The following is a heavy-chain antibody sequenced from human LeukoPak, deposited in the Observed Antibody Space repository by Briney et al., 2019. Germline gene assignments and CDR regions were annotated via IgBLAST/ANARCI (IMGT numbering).Heavy chain of an antibody. Sequence: SGTLSLTCAVSGVSISSSEWWIWVRQPPGQGLEWIGEIHRDGRTRYNPSLKSRVTMSIDYSKNQFSLKVSSVTAADTAIYYCGKTDIYFNPIDYWGPGALVTVSS. CDR2: IHRDGRT. CDR3: GKTDIYFNPIDY. D-gene: IGHD3-9*01. J-gene: IGHJ4*02. V-gene: IGHV4-4*02. CDR1: GVSISSSEW.